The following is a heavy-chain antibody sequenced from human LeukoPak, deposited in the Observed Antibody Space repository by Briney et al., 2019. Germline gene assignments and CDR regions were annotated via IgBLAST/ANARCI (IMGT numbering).Heavy chain of an antibody. V-gene: IGHV3-7*01. CDR3: ARGPYGDYYYYYYMDV. J-gene: IGHJ6*03. CDR1: GFTFSSYW. D-gene: IGHD4-17*01. CDR2: IKQDGSEK. Sequence: AGGSLRLSCAASGFTFSSYWVSWVRQAPGKGLEWVANIKQDGSEKYYVDSVKGRFTISRDNAKNSLYLQMNSLRAEDTAVYYCARGPYGDYYYYYYMDVWGKGTTVTVSS.